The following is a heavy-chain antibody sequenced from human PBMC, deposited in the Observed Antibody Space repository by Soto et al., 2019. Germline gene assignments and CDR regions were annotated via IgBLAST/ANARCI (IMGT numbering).Heavy chain of an antibody. V-gene: IGHV1-18*01. D-gene: IGHD2-8*01. J-gene: IGHJ5*02. CDR3: ARDMALGGYCTNGVCYFADSWFDP. Sequence: ASVKVSCKASGYTFTSYGISWVRQAPGQGLEWMGWISAYNGNTNYAQKLQGRVTMTTDTSTSTAYMELRSLRSDDPAVYYCARDMALGGYCTNGVCYFADSWFDPWGQGTLVTVSS. CDR1: GYTFTSYG. CDR2: ISAYNGNT.